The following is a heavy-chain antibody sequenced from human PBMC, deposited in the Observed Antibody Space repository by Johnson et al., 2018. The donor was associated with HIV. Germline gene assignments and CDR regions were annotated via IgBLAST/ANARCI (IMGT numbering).Heavy chain of an antibody. CDR3: AGDQVSSGGNDQTDAFDI. D-gene: IGHD6-19*01. J-gene: IGHJ3*02. V-gene: IGHV3-30-3*01. CDR2: ISYDGSNK. CDR1: GFTFSSYA. Sequence: QVQLVESGGGVVQPGRSLRLSCAASGFTFSSYAMHWVRQAPGKGLEWVAVISYDGSNKYYADSVKGRFTISRDTSKNTLYLQMTSLRAEDTAVYYCAGDQVSSGGNDQTDAFDIWGQGTMVTVSS.